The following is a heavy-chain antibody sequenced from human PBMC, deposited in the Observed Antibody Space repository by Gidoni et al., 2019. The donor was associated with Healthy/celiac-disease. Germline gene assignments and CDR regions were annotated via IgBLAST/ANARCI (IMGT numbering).Heavy chain of an antibody. V-gene: IGHV4-59*01. CDR1: GGSISSYS. D-gene: IGHD2-2*01. Sequence: QVQLQESGPGLVKPSETLSLTCTVSGGSISSYSWSWIRQPPGKGLEWIGYIYYSGSTNYNPALKSRVTISVDTSKNQFSLKLSSGTAADTAVYYCARRGYCSSTSCSKAGGMDVWGQGTTVTVSS. CDR2: IYYSGST. CDR3: ARRGYCSSTSCSKAGGMDV. J-gene: IGHJ6*02.